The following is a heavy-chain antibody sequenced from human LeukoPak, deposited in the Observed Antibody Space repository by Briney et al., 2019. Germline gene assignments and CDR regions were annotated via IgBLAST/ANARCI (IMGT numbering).Heavy chain of an antibody. J-gene: IGHJ5*02. CDR3: ARDVGITVADSFDP. Sequence: ASVKVSCKASGYSSTNYGISWVRQAPGQGLEWMGWIHIYRGNTNYAQKFRGRVTMTTDTSTSTVCMEVRGLRSDDTAMYYCARDVGITVADSFDPWGQGTLVTVSS. D-gene: IGHD6-13*01. CDR2: IHIYRGNT. V-gene: IGHV1-18*01. CDR1: GYSSTNYG.